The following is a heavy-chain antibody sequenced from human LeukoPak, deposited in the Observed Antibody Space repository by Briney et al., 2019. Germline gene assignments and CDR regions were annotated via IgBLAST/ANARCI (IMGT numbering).Heavy chain of an antibody. CDR2: MNPNNGNS. V-gene: IGHV1-8*01. CDR1: GYTFTSYD. D-gene: IGHD3-22*01. Sequence: ASVKVSCKASGYTFTSYDINWVRQATGQGLEWMGWMNPNNGNSGSAQKFQDRVTMTRNTSISTAYMELSSLRSEDTAVYYCATGDMIALYWGQGTLVTVSS. CDR3: ATGDMIALY. J-gene: IGHJ4*02.